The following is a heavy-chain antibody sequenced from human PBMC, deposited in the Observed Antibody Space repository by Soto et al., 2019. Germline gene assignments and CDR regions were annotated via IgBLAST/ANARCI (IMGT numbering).Heavy chain of an antibody. CDR3: ARGMRYYYDSSGYYFSYYHYGMDV. D-gene: IGHD3-22*01. V-gene: IGHV4-34*01. CDR2: INHSGST. CDR1: GGSFSGYY. J-gene: IGHJ6*02. Sequence: SETLSLTCAVYGGSFSGYYWSWIRQPPRKGLEWIGEINHSGSTNYNPSLKSRVTISVDTSKNQFSLKLSSVTAADTAVYYCARGMRYYYDSSGYYFSYYHYGMDVWGQGTTVT.